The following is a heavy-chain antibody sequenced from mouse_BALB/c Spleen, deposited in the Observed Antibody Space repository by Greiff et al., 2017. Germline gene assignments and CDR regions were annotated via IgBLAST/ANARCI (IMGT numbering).Heavy chain of an antibody. D-gene: IGHD2-3*01. CDR2: IDPANGNT. J-gene: IGHJ1*01. CDR1: GFNIKDTY. CDR3: ARKGGRLLRYFDV. Sequence: VQLQQSGAELVKPGASVKLSCTASGFNIKDTYMHWVQQRPEQGLEWIGRIDPANGNTKDDPKFQGKATITADTSSNTAYLQLSSLTYGDTAVYYCARKGGRLLRYFDVWGAGTTVTVSS. V-gene: IGHV14-3*02.